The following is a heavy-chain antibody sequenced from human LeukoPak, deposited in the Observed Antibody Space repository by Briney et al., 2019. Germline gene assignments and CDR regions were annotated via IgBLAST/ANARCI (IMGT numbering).Heavy chain of an antibody. Sequence: SETLSLTCTVSGGSISSYYWSWIRQPAGKGLEWIGRIYTSGSTNYNPSLKSRVTMSVDTSKNQFSLKLSSVTAADTAVYYCARVSTIGGYYYYMDVWGKGTTVTVSS. J-gene: IGHJ6*03. CDR2: IYTSGST. V-gene: IGHV4-4*07. CDR1: GGSISSYY. CDR3: ARVSTIGGYYYYMDV.